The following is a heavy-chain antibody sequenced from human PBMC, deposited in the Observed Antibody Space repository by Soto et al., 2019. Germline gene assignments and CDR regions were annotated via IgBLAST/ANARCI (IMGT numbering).Heavy chain of an antibody. Sequence: PSETLSLTCTVSGVPISSSSWWTWVRQPPGKGLEWVGEIYHSGSTNYNPSLKSRVAISVDKSKNQFSLKLTSVTAADTAVYYCAGGFGSGHYDYWGQGTLVTVS. J-gene: IGHJ4*02. D-gene: IGHD3-10*01. CDR1: GVPISSSSW. V-gene: IGHV4-4*02. CDR3: AGGFGSGHYDY. CDR2: IYHSGST.